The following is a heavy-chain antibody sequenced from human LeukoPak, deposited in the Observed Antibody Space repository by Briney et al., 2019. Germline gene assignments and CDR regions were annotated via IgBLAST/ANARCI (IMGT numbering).Heavy chain of an antibody. Sequence: GASVKVSCKASGYTFTSYDTNWVRQATGQGLEWMGWMNPNSGNTGYAQKFQGRVTMTRNTSISTAYMELSSLRSEDTAVYYCARGDHSAVVAATPDDYWGQGTLVTVSS. CDR1: GYTFTSYD. J-gene: IGHJ4*02. CDR3: ARGDHSAVVAATPDDY. CDR2: MNPNSGNT. V-gene: IGHV1-8*01. D-gene: IGHD2-15*01.